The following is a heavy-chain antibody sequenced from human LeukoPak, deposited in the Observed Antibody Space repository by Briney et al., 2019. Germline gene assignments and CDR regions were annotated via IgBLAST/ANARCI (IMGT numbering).Heavy chain of an antibody. CDR2: ISYDGSNK. CDR3: AKDRSDSSTWYVGDY. J-gene: IGHJ4*02. CDR1: GFTFSSYG. V-gene: IGHV3-30*18. Sequence: GRSLRLSCAASGFTFSSYGMHWVRQAPGKGLEWVAVISYDGSNKYYGDSVKGRFTISRDNSKNTLYLQMNSLRVEDTAVYYCAKDRSDSSTWYVGDYWGQGTLVTVSS. D-gene: IGHD6-13*01.